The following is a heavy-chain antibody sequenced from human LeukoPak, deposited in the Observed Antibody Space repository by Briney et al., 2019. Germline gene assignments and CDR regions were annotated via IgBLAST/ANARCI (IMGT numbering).Heavy chain of an antibody. CDR1: GFTFSSYA. D-gene: IGHD1-26*01. J-gene: IGHJ4*02. CDR2: ISGSGGST. Sequence: GGSLRLSCAASGFTFSSYAMGWVRQAPGKGLEWVSAISGSGGSTYYADSVKGRFTISRDNSKNTLYLQMNSLRAEDTAVYYCAKKSLQLHMVYWGQGTLVTVSS. V-gene: IGHV3-23*01. CDR3: AKKSLQLHMVY.